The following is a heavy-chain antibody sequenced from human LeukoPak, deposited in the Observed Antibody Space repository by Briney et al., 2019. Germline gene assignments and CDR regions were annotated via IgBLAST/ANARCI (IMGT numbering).Heavy chain of an antibody. V-gene: IGHV3-30*18. CDR3: AKDSGVVPAARYFDY. CDR1: GFTFSSYG. Sequence: PGGSLRLSCAASGFTFSSYGMHWVRQAPGKGLEWVAVISYDGSNKYYADSVKGRFTISRDNSKNTLYLQMNSLRAEDTAVYYCAKDSGVVPAARYFDYWGQGTLVTVSS. J-gene: IGHJ4*02. CDR2: ISYDGSNK. D-gene: IGHD2-2*01.